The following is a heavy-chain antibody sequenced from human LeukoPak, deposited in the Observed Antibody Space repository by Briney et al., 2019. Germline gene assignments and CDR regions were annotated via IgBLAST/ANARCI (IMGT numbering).Heavy chain of an antibody. J-gene: IGHJ6*03. CDR2: MNPNSGNT. Sequence: GASVKVSCKASGYTFTSYDINWVRQATGQGLEWMGWMNPNSGNTGYAQKFQGRVTMTRNTSISTAYMELSSLRSEDTAVYYCARGDCSITSCYFYYMDVWGKGTTVTVSS. D-gene: IGHD2-2*01. V-gene: IGHV1-8*01. CDR3: ARGDCSITSCYFYYMDV. CDR1: GYTFTSYD.